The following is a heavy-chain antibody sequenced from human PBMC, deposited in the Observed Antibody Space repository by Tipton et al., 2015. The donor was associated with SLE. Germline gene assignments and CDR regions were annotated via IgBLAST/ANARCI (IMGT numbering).Heavy chain of an antibody. Sequence: TLSLTCTVSGGSISSYYWSWIRQPPGKGLEWIGYIYYSGSTNYNPSLKSRVTISVDTSKNQFSLKLSSVTAADTAVYYCARGGWDSEWYFDLWGRVALGTVSS. J-gene: IGHJ2*01. D-gene: IGHD6-19*01. V-gene: IGHV4-59*01. CDR1: GGSISSYY. CDR3: ARGGWDSEWYFDL. CDR2: IYYSGST.